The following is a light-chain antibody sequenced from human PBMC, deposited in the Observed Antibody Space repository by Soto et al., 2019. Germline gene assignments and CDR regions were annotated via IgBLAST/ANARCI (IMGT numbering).Light chain of an antibody. Sequence: QSVKSHRLSVSGSPGHSVTISCTGTSSDVGGYNYVSWYQQHPGKAPKLMIYDVSKRPSGVPDRFSGSKSDNTASLTISGLQAEDEADYYCISYRGSDKYYVFGTGTKVTVL. CDR1: SSDVGGYNY. V-gene: IGLV2-11*01. CDR2: DVS. J-gene: IGLJ1*01. CDR3: ISYRGSDKYYV.